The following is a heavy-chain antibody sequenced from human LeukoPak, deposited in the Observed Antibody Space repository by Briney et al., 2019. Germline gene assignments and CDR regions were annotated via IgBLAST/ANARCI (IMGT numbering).Heavy chain of an antibody. D-gene: IGHD6-19*01. V-gene: IGHV1-2*02. J-gene: IGHJ4*02. Sequence: ASVKVSCKASGYTFTGYYMHWVRQAPGQGLEWMGWINPNSGGTNYAQKFQGRVTMTRDTSISTAYMELSRLRSDDTAVYYCAREETSSGWYYSDYWGQGTLVTVSS. CDR2: INPNSGGT. CDR1: GYTFTGYY. CDR3: AREETSSGWYYSDY.